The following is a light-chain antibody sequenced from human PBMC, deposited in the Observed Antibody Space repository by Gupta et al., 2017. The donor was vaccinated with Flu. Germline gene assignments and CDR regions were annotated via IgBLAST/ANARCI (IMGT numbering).Light chain of an antibody. Sequence: DIQMTQSPSTLSASVGDRVTITCRASQSVSRWLAWYRQKPGKAPNILIYEASSLESGVPSRFSGSGSGTVFTLTISSLQPDDFATYYCQQYNTYPWTFGQGTKVEIK. CDR3: QQYNTYPWT. CDR2: EAS. J-gene: IGKJ1*01. CDR1: QSVSRW. V-gene: IGKV1-5*03.